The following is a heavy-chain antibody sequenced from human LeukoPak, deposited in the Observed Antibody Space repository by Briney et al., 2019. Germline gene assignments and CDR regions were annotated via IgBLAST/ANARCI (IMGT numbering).Heavy chain of an antibody. Sequence: GGSLRLSCAASGFTFSDYYMSWIRQAPGKGLEWVSYISSSGSTIYYADSVKGRFTISRDNAKNSLYLQMNSLRAEDTAVYYCAREGAAAGTATYYYYYMDVWGKGTTVTASS. CDR2: ISSSGSTI. CDR1: GFTFSDYY. V-gene: IGHV3-11*04. J-gene: IGHJ6*03. CDR3: AREGAAAGTATYYYYYMDV. D-gene: IGHD6-13*01.